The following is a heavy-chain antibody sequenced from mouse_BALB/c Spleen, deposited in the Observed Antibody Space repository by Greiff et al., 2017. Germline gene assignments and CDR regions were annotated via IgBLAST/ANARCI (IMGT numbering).Heavy chain of an antibody. V-gene: IGHV5-17*02. Sequence: EVLLVESGGGLVQPGGSRKLSCAASGFTFSSFGMHWVRQAPEKGLEWVAYISSGSSTIYYADTVKGRFTITRDNPKNTLFLQMTSLRSEDTAMYYCARGEPLYYDAWFAYWGQGTLVTVSA. CDR1: GFTFSSFG. CDR3: ARGEPLYYDAWFAY. D-gene: IGHD2-4*01. J-gene: IGHJ3*01. CDR2: ISSGSSTI.